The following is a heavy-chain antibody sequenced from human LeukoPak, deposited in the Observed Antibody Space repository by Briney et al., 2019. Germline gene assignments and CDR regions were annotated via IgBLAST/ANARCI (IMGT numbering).Heavy chain of an antibody. Sequence: GGSLRLSCAASGFTFSSYAMHWVRQAPGKGLEYVSAISSNGGSTYYANSVKGRFTISRDNSKNTLYLQMGSLRAEDMAVHYCARSVSGWYYFDYWGQGTLVTVSS. CDR1: GFTFSSYA. CDR2: ISSNGGST. V-gene: IGHV3-64*01. CDR3: ARSVSGWYYFDY. J-gene: IGHJ4*02. D-gene: IGHD6-19*01.